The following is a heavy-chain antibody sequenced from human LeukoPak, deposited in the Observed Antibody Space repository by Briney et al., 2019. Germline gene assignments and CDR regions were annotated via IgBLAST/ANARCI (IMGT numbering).Heavy chain of an antibody. Sequence: PGGSLRLSCAASGFTFRSYSMNWVRQAPGKGLEWVSSISSSSSYIYYADSVKGRFTISRDNAKKSLFLQMNSLRAEDTAVYYCARVPMVQGVNVDPCDYWGQGTLVTVSS. V-gene: IGHV3-21*01. CDR2: ISSSSSYI. D-gene: IGHD3-10*01. CDR1: GFTFRSYS. J-gene: IGHJ4*02. CDR3: ARVPMVQGVNVDPCDY.